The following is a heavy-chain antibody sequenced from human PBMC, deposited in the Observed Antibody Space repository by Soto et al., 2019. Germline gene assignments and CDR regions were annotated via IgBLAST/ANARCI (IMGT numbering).Heavy chain of an antibody. CDR3: ARDGGTLVRGITNFDY. Sequence: QVKLVQSGAEVKKPGASVKVACKASGYTFTNYALHWVRQAPGQRLECMGFITPGSGNIRYSQKFQGRVTYTRDTSASTVYMELSSLTSEDTAVYYCARDGGTLVRGITNFDYWGQGTLVTVSS. CDR1: GYTFTNYA. V-gene: IGHV1-3*01. CDR2: ITPGSGNI. J-gene: IGHJ4*02. D-gene: IGHD3-10*01.